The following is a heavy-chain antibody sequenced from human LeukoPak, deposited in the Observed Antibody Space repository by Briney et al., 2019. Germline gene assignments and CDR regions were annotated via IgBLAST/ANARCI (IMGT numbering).Heavy chain of an antibody. V-gene: IGHV4-31*03. CDR1: GDSLSRGGDY. Sequence: SQTLSLTCSVSGDSLSRGGDYWTWIRQHPEKGLEGIGYISGSGSTYYSPSLRSRVTVSADTSRNQFSLKLTSVTAADTAVFYCARVPIIRGVIEDWGQGTLVSVSS. CDR3: ARVPIIRGVIED. CDR2: ISGSGST. D-gene: IGHD3-10*01. J-gene: IGHJ4*02.